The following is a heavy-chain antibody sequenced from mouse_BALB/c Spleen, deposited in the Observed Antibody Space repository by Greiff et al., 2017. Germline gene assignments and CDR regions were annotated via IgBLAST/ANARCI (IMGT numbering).Heavy chain of an antibody. CDR3: TRGGGNWYFDV. CDR1: GFTFSSYT. Sequence: EVQGVESGGGLVKPGGSLKLSCAASGFTFSSYTMSWVRQTPEKRLEWVATISSGGSYTYYPDSVKGRFTISRDNAKNTLYLQMSSLKSEDTAMYYCTRGGGNWYFDVWGAGTTVTVSS. V-gene: IGHV5-6-4*01. D-gene: IGHD1-1*01. J-gene: IGHJ1*01. CDR2: ISSGGSYT.